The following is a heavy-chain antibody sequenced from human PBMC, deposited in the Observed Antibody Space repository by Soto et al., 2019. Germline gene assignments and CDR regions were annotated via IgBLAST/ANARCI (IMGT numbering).Heavy chain of an antibody. V-gene: IGHV3-9*01. CDR3: AKCNNIAAAGPLFDNYYGMVG. J-gene: IGHJ6*01. CDR2: VSWNSGSR. D-gene: IGHD6-13*01. CDR1: GFTFDDND. Sequence: EVQLVESGGGLVQPGRSLRLSCAASGFTFDDNDMHWVRQAPGKGLEWVSGVSWNSGSRGYADSVKGRFTISRDNAKKSLYLLMNRLRAEETALYCCAKCNNIAAAGPLFDNYYGMVGWRQGTTLTVCS.